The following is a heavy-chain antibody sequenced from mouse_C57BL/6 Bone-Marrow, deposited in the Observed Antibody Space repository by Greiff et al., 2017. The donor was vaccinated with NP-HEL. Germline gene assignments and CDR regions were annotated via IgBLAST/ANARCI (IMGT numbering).Heavy chain of an antibody. CDR3: ARAGESYDYGWFAY. V-gene: IGHV3-6*01. CDR1: GYSITSGYY. D-gene: IGHD2-4*01. CDR2: ISYDGSN. Sequence: VQLQQSGPGLVKPSQSLSLTCSVTGYSITSGYYWNWIRQFPGNKLEWMGYISYDGSNNYNPSLKNRISITRDTSKNQFFLKLNSVTTEDTATYYCARAGESYDYGWFAYWGQGTLVTVSA. J-gene: IGHJ3*01.